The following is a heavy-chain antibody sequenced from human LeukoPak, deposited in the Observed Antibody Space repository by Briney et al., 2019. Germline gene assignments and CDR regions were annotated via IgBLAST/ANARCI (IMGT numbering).Heavy chain of an antibody. J-gene: IGHJ4*02. CDR1: GFTFNNYW. D-gene: IGHD3-22*01. V-gene: IGHV3-7*04. Sequence: PGGSLRLSRAASGFTFNNYWMSWVRQTPGKGLEWVANIKQDGSEIYYVDSVKGRFTISRDNAESSLYLQMNSLRAEDTAVYYCARAYHYDSGGYPHYFDYWGQGALVTVSS. CDR3: ARAYHYDSGGYPHYFDY. CDR2: IKQDGSEI.